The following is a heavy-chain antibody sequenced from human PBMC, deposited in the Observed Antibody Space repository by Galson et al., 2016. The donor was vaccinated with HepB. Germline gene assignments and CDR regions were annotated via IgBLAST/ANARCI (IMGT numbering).Heavy chain of an antibody. CDR3: ARIPPPIPVAGTTNLMDV. Sequence: QSGAEVKKPGESLKISCKGSGYSFPTYWIGWVRQMPGKGLEWMGIIYPGDSDTRYSPSFQGQVTISADKSISTAYLHWSSLKASDTAMYFCARIPPPIPVAGTTNLMDVWGQGTTVTVSS. CDR2: IYPGDSDT. CDR1: GYSFPTYW. V-gene: IGHV5-51*01. J-gene: IGHJ6*02. D-gene: IGHD6-19*01.